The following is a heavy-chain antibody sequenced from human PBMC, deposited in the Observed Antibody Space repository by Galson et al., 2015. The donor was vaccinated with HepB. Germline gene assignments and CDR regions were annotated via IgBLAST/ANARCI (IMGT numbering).Heavy chain of an antibody. D-gene: IGHD6-13*01. Sequence: SLRLSCAASGFTFSSYSMNWVRQAPGKGLEWVSSISSSSSYIYYADSVKGRFTISRDNAKNSLYLQMNSLRAEDTAVYYYATSIAAAGTPFYYYYGMDVWGQGTTVTVSS. CDR3: ATSIAAAGTPFYYYYGMDV. CDR1: GFTFSSYS. J-gene: IGHJ6*02. CDR2: ISSSSSYI. V-gene: IGHV3-21*01.